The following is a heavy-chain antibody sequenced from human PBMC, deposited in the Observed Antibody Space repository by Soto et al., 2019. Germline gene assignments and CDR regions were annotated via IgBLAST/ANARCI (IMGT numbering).Heavy chain of an antibody. D-gene: IGHD1-26*01. CDR1: GFTFSNYA. Sequence: EVPLLESGGGLVQPGGSLRLSCAASGFTFSNYAMSWVRQAPGKGLEWVSSISDSGGSTYYADSVKGRFTISRDNSKNTLYLRMNSLRAEDTAVYYCAKEDVGGYYYSGLWGQGTLVTVSS. J-gene: IGHJ4*02. CDR3: AKEDVGGYYYSGL. CDR2: ISDSGGST. V-gene: IGHV3-23*01.